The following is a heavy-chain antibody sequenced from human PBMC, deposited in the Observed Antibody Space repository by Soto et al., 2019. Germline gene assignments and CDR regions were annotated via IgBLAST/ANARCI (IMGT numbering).Heavy chain of an antibody. CDR2: FSTSSNSL. CDR1: GFTLSSYN. D-gene: IGHD3-10*01. Sequence: GGSLRLSCVASGFTLSSYNMIWVRQAPGKGLEWVSYFSTSSNSLYYGDSVKGRFTIARDHAKNSLYLQMNSLRVADTAEYYLAGSGTGGIGQHYYYMDLWGKGTTVTVSS. CDR3: AGSGTGGIGQHYYYMDL. V-gene: IGHV3-48*01. J-gene: IGHJ6*03.